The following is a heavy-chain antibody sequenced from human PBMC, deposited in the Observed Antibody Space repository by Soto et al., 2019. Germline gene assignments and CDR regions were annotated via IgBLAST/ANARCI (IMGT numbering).Heavy chain of an antibody. Sequence: EVQLLESGVGLVQPGGSLRLSCAASGFTFSNYAMSWVRQAPGKGLEWVSGLSDGGGSTFYADSVKGRFTISRDNAKNTLYLQMNSLRAEDTAVYYCAGGDSHSFDIWGQGTMVTVSS. CDR1: GFTFSNYA. V-gene: IGHV3-23*01. CDR3: AGGDSHSFDI. D-gene: IGHD2-21*02. CDR2: LSDGGGST. J-gene: IGHJ3*02.